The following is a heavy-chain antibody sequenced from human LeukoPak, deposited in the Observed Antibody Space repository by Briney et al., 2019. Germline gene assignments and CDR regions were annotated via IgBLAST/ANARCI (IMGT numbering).Heavy chain of an antibody. V-gene: IGHV4-34*01. Sequence: PSETLSLTCAVYGGSFSGYYWSWIRQPPGKGLEWIGEINHSGSTNYNPSLKSRVTISVDTSKNQFSLKLSSVTAADTAVYYCARGETNTYYYDSSGYRDAFDIWGQGTMVTVSS. J-gene: IGHJ3*02. CDR2: INHSGST. CDR3: ARGETNTYYYDSSGYRDAFDI. CDR1: GGSFSGYY. D-gene: IGHD3-22*01.